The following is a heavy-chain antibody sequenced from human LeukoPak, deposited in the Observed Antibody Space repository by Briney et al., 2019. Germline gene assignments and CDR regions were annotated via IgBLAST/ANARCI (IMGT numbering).Heavy chain of an antibody. CDR2: IYHSGST. CDR3: ARGANDQWELPPQMLGAFDI. V-gene: IGHV4-30-2*01. CDR1: GGSISSGGYS. Sequence: PSETLSLTCAVSGGSISSGGYSWSWIRQPPGKGLEWIGYIYHSGSTYYNPSLKSRVTISVDRSKNQFSLKLSSVTAAGTAVYYCARGANDQWELPPQMLGAFDIWGQGTMVTVSS. J-gene: IGHJ3*02. D-gene: IGHD1-26*01.